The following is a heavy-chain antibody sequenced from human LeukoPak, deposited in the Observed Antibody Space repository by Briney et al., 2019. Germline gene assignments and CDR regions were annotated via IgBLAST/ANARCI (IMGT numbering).Heavy chain of an antibody. D-gene: IGHD5-24*01. CDR1: GYSISSGYY. V-gene: IGHV4-38-2*02. Sequence: NPSETLSLTCTVSGYSISSGYYWGWIRQPPGKGLEWIGEINHSGSTNYNPSLKSRVTISVDTSKNQFSLRLSSVTAADTAVYYCASGRDGYNFYFDLWGRGTLVTVSS. CDR2: INHSGST. CDR3: ASGRDGYNFYFDL. J-gene: IGHJ2*01.